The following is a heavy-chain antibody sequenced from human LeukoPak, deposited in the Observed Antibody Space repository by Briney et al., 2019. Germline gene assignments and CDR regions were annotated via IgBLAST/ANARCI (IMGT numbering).Heavy chain of an antibody. CDR1: GFTFSSYS. J-gene: IGHJ4*02. Sequence: GGSLRLSCAASGFTFSSYSMNWVRQAPGKGLEWVSSISSSSSYIYYADSVKGRFTISRDNAKNSLYLQMNSLRAEDTAVYYCATRSGSYLGSFYFDYWGQGTLVTVSS. D-gene: IGHD3-10*01. V-gene: IGHV3-21*01. CDR2: ISSSSSYI. CDR3: ATRSGSYLGSFYFDY.